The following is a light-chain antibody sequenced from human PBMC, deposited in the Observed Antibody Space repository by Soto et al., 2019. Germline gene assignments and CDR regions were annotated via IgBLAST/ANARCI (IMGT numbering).Light chain of an antibody. V-gene: IGLV2-14*03. Sequence: QSALTQPASVSGSPGQSITISCTGTSSDVGGYNYVSWYQHHPGKAPKLMIYDVSNRPSGVSNRFSGSKSGNTASLTISGLQPEDEADYYCSSYTTSNTRQIVLGTGTKLTDL. CDR2: DVS. CDR3: SSYTTSNTRQIV. J-gene: IGLJ1*01. CDR1: SSDVGGYNY.